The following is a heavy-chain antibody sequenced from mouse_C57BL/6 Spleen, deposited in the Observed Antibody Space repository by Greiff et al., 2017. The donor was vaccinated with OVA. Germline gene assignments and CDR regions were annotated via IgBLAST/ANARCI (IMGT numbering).Heavy chain of an antibody. J-gene: IGHJ4*01. CDR3: AREASTVVATGAMDY. Sequence: QVQLQQSGAELVKPGASVKLSCKASGYTFTSYWMHWVKQRPGRGLEWIGRIDPNSGGTKYNEKFKSKATLTVDKPSSTAYMQLSSLTSEDSAVYYCAREASTVVATGAMDYWGQGTSVTVSS. CDR1: GYTFTSYW. V-gene: IGHV1-72*01. CDR2: IDPNSGGT. D-gene: IGHD1-1*01.